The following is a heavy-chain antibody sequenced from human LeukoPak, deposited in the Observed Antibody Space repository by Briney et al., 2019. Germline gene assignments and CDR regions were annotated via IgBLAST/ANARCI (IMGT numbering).Heavy chain of an antibody. CDR3: ARDRVRGNANPYFDY. V-gene: IGHV4-61*08. CDR2: IYYSGST. CDR1: GGSISSGDYY. J-gene: IGHJ4*02. Sequence: SETLFLTCTVSGGSISSGDYYWSWIRQPPGKGLEWIGYIYYSGSTNYSPSLKSRVTISIDTSKNQFSLKLSSVTAADTAVYYCARDRVRGNANPYFDYWGQGTLVTVSS. D-gene: IGHD1-1*01.